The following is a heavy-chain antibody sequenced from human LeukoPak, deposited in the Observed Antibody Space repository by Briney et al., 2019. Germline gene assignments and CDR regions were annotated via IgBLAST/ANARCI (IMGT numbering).Heavy chain of an antibody. Sequence: ASVKVSCKTSGYTLTSYGISWVRQAPGQGLEWMGWINPNSGGTNYAQKFQGRVTMTRDTSISTAYMELSRLRSDDTAVYYCATGGYSYGHGVGAFDIWGQGTMVTVSS. CDR3: ATGGYSYGHGVGAFDI. CDR1: GYTLTSYG. D-gene: IGHD5-18*01. V-gene: IGHV1-2*02. J-gene: IGHJ3*02. CDR2: INPNSGGT.